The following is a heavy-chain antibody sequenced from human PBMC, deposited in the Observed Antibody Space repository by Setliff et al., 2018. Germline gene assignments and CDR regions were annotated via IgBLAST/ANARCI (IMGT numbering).Heavy chain of an antibody. Sequence: ASEDPVLTCTVSGGSLSTYYWSWIRQSPGRGLEYIGYVYYNGAADYSPSLKSRVTLSVDTSKNQFSLKLTSVTAADTAVYYCARGGTFRYFDYWGQGTPVTVS. J-gene: IGHJ4*02. D-gene: IGHD5-12*01. CDR2: VYYNGAA. V-gene: IGHV4-59*01. CDR1: GGSLSTYY. CDR3: ARGGTFRYFDY.